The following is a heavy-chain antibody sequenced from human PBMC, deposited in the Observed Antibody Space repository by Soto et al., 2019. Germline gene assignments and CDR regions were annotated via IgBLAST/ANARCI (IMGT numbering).Heavy chain of an antibody. CDR3: ASPFGELPS. CDR1: GFTFSDYY. Sequence: VGSLRLSCAASGFTFSDYYMSWIRQAPGKGLEWVSYISSSSSYTNYADSVKGRFTISRDSAKNSLYLQMNSLRAEDTAVYYCASPFGELPSWGQGTLVTVSS. D-gene: IGHD3-10*01. V-gene: IGHV3-11*03. J-gene: IGHJ5*02. CDR2: ISSSSSYT.